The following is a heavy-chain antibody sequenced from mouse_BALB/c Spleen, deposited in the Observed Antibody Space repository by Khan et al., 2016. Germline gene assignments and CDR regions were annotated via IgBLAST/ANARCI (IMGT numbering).Heavy chain of an antibody. D-gene: IGHD2-1*01. CDR1: GYSITSDYA. CDR3: ARSGALYGNFPY. J-gene: IGHJ3*01. Sequence: EVQLQESGPGLVKPSQSPSLTCTVTGYSITSDYAWNWIRQFPGNKLEWMGHISYSGSTSYNPSLKSRISITRDTSKNQFFLQLNSVTAEDTATYYCARSGALYGNFPYWGQGTLVTVSA. CDR2: ISYSGST. V-gene: IGHV3-2*02.